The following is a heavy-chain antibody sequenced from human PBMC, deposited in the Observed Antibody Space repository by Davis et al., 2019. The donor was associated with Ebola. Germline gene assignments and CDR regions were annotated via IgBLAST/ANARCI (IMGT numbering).Heavy chain of an antibody. V-gene: IGHV3-30*04. D-gene: IGHD2-21*02. CDR1: GFTFSNFA. CDR3: ARGLTVLVTRDWSDP. CDR2: ISDDGNTK. Sequence: GGSLRLSCAASGFTFSNFALHWVRQAPGKALEWVAVISDDGNTKYYKDSVKGRFTISRDSSMNMVYLQMNSLKTEDTAVYYCARGLTVLVTRDWSDPWGQGTLVTVSS. J-gene: IGHJ5*02.